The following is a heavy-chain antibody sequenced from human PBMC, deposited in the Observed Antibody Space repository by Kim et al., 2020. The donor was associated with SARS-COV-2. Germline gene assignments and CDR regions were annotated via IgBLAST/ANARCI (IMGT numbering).Heavy chain of an antibody. J-gene: IGHJ1*01. CDR3: ATSIAGAQ. Sequence: SSHIHDADSVKGRFTISKDNAKNSVYLQMNSLRAEDTAVYYCATSIAGAQWGQGTPVTVSS. V-gene: IGHV3-21*01. CDR2: SSHI. D-gene: IGHD1-26*01.